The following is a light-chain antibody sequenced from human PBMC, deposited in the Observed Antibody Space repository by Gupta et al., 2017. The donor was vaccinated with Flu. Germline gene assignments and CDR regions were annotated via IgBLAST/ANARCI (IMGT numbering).Light chain of an antibody. CDR1: QDVSTY. Sequence: DIQMTQSPSSLSASGGDRVTITCRASQDVSTYLNWYQQKPGQAPKLLIYAASNLQSGVPSRFSGSGSGTDFTLTISRLQPEDLATYYCLQSVTTPQAFGQGTKLEIK. CDR2: AAS. V-gene: IGKV1-39*01. J-gene: IGKJ1*01. CDR3: LQSVTTPQA.